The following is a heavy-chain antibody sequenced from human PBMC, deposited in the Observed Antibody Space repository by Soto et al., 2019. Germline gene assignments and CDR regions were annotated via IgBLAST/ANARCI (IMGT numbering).Heavy chain of an antibody. Sequence: QVQLVQSGAEVKKPGASVKVSCKASGYTFTGYYMHWVRQAPGQGLEWMGWINPNSGDTNYAQKFQGRVTMTRDTSISTAYMELSRLRSDDTAVYYCARAPDYGGPTPDYYYGMDVWGQGTTVTVSS. CDR2: INPNSGDT. J-gene: IGHJ6*02. V-gene: IGHV1-2*02. CDR3: ARAPDYGGPTPDYYYGMDV. CDR1: GYTFTGYY. D-gene: IGHD4-17*01.